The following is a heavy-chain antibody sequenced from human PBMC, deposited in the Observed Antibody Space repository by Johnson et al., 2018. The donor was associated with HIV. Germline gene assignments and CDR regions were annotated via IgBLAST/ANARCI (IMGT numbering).Heavy chain of an antibody. CDR2: I. CDR3: ARDREVGARSGAFDI. CDR1: GFSFSNYW. Sequence: VQLVESGGGLVQPGGSLRLSCVVSGFSFSNYWMEWVHQAPGKGLQWFSIILKGRFTISRDNAKNDLDLQMHSLRAEDTALYYCARDREVGARSGAFDIWGQGTMVTVSS. J-gene: IGHJ3*02. D-gene: IGHD1-26*01. V-gene: IGHV3-74*01.